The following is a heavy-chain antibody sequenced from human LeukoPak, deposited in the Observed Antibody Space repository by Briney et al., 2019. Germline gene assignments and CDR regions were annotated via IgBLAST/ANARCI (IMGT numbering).Heavy chain of an antibody. CDR2: ISSSSSTI. CDR3: ARGSYDSSGYLDY. J-gene: IGHJ4*02. Sequence: PGGSLRLSCAASGFTFSSYSMNWVRQAPGKGLEWVSYISSSSSTIYYADSVKGRFTISRDNAKNSLYLQMNNLRAEDTAVYYCARGSYDSSGYLDYWGQGTLVTVSS. D-gene: IGHD3-22*01. V-gene: IGHV3-48*01. CDR1: GFTFSSYS.